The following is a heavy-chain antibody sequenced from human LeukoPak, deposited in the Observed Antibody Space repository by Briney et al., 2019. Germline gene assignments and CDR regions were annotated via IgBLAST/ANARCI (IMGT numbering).Heavy chain of an antibody. CDR2: IYYSGST. V-gene: IGHV4-61*08. CDR3: ARGMSSSWESNYYYYGMDV. D-gene: IGHD6-6*01. Sequence: SQTLSLTCTVSGGSISSGDYYWTWIRQPPGKGLEWIGYIYYSGSTNYNPSLKSRVTISVDTSKNQFSLKLSSVTAADTAVYYCARGMSSSWESNYYYYGMDVWGQGTTVTVSS. CDR1: GGSISSGDYY. J-gene: IGHJ6*02.